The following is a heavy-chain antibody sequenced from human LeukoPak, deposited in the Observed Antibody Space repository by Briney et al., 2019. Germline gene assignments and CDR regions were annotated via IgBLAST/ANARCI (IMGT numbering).Heavy chain of an antibody. Sequence: SETLSLTCTVSGGSISTITYYWGWIRQPPGKGLEWVGHMYYRGNTFYNPSLKSRITISVDTSKNQFSLKLRSVTAADTAVYYCARLYGNYQNYFDYWGQGTLVTVSS. CDR2: MYYRGNT. V-gene: IGHV4-39*07. CDR1: GGSISTITYY. CDR3: ARLYGNYQNYFDY. J-gene: IGHJ4*02. D-gene: IGHD1-7*01.